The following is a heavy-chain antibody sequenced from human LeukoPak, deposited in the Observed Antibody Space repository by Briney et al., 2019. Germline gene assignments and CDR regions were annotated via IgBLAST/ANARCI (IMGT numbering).Heavy chain of an antibody. D-gene: IGHD3-16*01. Sequence: AAVTVSCKASGYTFISYGISWVRQAPGQGLEWMGWISAYKGNTKYAQKFQGRVTMTTETSTSPAYMELRSLRSDDTAVYYCARVRGRSNWFDPWGQGTLVTVS. V-gene: IGHV1-18*04. CDR3: ARVRGRSNWFDP. J-gene: IGHJ5*02. CDR1: GYTFISYG. CDR2: ISAYKGNT.